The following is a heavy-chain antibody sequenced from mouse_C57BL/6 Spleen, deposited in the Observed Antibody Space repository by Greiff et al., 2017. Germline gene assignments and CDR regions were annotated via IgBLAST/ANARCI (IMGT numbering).Heavy chain of an antibody. Sequence: EVQLVESGGGLVKPGGSLKLSCAASGFTFSDYGMHWVRQAPEKGLEWVAYISSGSSTIYYADTVKGRFTISRDNAQNTLFLHMTSLRSEDTAMYYCARGLYQYYFGSWGQGATLTVAS. CDR1: GFTFSDYG. CDR3: ARGLYQYYFGS. J-gene: IGHJ2*01. D-gene: IGHD2-12*01. V-gene: IGHV5-17*01. CDR2: ISSGSSTI.